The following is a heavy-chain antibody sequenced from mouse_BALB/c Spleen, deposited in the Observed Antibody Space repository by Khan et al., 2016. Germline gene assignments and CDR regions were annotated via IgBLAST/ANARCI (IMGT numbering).Heavy chain of an antibody. J-gene: IGHJ2*01. Sequence: QVQLKESGAEVVRPGASVKLSCKASGYTFSSYWINWVKERPGQGLEWIGNIYPSDSYTNYNQKFKDKATLTVDKSSSTVYMQLSSPTSEDSAVYYYARETSYYRYDGYFDCWGQGTIFTVSS. V-gene: IGHV1S126*01. D-gene: IGHD2-14*01. CDR3: ARETSYYRYDGYFDC. CDR2: IYPSDSYT. CDR1: GYTFSSYW.